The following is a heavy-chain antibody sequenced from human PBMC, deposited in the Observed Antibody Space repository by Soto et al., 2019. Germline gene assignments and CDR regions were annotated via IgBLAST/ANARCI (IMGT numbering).Heavy chain of an antibody. CDR1: GFTFSSYA. CDR2: ISGSGGST. J-gene: IGHJ4*02. CDR3: AKGRAYSSSSGYFDY. V-gene: IGHV3-23*01. D-gene: IGHD6-6*01. Sequence: GGSLRLSCAASGFTFSSYAMSWVRQAPGKGLEWVSAISGSGGSTYYADSVKGRFTISRDNSKNTLYLQMNSLRAEDTAVYYCAKGRAYSSSSGYFDYWGQGTLGTVSS.